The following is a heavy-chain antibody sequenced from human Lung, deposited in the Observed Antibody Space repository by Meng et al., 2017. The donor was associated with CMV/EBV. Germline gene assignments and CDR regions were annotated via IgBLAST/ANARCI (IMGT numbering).Heavy chain of an antibody. CDR3: ARGGSSSWSRRYNWFDP. V-gene: IGHV1-69*05. CDR1: GGTFSSYA. Sequence: SVKVSCKASGGTFSSYAISWVRQAPGQGLEWMGGIIPIFGTANYAQKFQGRVTITTDESTSTAYMALSSLRSEDTAVYYCARGGSSSWSRRYNWFDPWGQGTXVTVSS. CDR2: IIPIFGTA. J-gene: IGHJ5*02. D-gene: IGHD6-13*01.